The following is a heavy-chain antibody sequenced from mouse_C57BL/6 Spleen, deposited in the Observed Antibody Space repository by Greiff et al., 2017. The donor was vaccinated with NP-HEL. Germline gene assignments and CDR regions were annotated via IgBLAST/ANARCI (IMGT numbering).Heavy chain of an antibody. D-gene: IGHD1-1*01. J-gene: IGHJ4*01. V-gene: IGHV1-81*01. CDR2: IYPRSGNT. Sequence: VQLQQSRAELARPGASVKLSCKASGYTFTSYGISWVKQRTGQGLEWIGEIYPRSGNTYYNEKFKGKATLTADKSSSTAYMELRSLTSEDSAVYFCARGYGSSYGYYAMDYWGQGTSVTVSS. CDR1: GYTFTSYG. CDR3: ARGYGSSYGYYAMDY.